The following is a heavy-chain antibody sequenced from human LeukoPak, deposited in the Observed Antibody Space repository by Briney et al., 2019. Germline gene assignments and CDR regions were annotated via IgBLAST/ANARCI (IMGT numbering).Heavy chain of an antibody. Sequence: KYYADSVKGRFTISRDNPKNTLYLQMNSLRAEDTAVYYCAKDRSGSYSQGLDYWGQGTLVTVSS. D-gene: IGHD1-26*01. CDR3: AKDRSGSYSQGLDY. CDR2: K. J-gene: IGHJ4*02. V-gene: IGHV3-30-3*02.